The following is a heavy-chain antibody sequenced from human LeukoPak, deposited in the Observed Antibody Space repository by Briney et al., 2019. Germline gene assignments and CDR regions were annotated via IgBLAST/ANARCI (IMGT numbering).Heavy chain of an antibody. V-gene: IGHV3-21*01. CDR3: ARASTYYYDSSGSFDY. CDR1: GFTFSSYS. CDR2: ISSSSSYI. D-gene: IGHD3-22*01. Sequence: GGSLRLSCAASGFTFSSYSMNWVRQAPGKGLEWVSSISSSSSYIYYADSVKGRFTISRDNAKNSLYLQMNSLRAEDTAVYYCARASTYYYDSSGSFDYWGQGTLVAVSS. J-gene: IGHJ4*02.